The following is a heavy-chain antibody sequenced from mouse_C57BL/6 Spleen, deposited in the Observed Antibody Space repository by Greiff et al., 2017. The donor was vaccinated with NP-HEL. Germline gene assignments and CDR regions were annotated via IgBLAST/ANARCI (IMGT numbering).Heavy chain of an antibody. CDR3: ARSSNSLYYFDY. CDR1: GYAFSSYW. D-gene: IGHD2-5*01. J-gene: IGHJ2*01. CDR2: IYPGDGDT. V-gene: IGHV1-80*01. Sequence: QVQLQQSGAELVKPGASVKISCKASGYAFSSYWMNWVKQRPGKGLEWIGQIYPGDGDTNYNGKFKGKATLTADKSSSTAYMQLSSLTSEDSAVYYCARSSNSLYYFDYWGQGTTLTVSS.